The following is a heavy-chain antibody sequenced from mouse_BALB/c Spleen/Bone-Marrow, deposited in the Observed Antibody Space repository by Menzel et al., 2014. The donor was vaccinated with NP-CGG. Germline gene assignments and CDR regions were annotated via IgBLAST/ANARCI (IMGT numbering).Heavy chain of an antibody. J-gene: IGHJ1*01. V-gene: IGHV1-14*01. CDR3: ARSLYGYDWYFDV. Sequence: VQLKESGPELVKPGASVEMSCKASGYTFTSYVMHWVKQKPGQGLEWIGYINPYNDGTKYNEKYKGKATLTSDKSSSTAYMELSSLTSEDSAVYYCARSLYGYDWYFDVWGAGTTVTVSS. CDR1: GYTFTSYV. CDR2: INPYNDGT. D-gene: IGHD2-2*01.